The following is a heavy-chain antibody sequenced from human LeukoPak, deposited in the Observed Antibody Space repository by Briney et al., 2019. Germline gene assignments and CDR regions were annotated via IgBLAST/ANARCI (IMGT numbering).Heavy chain of an antibody. D-gene: IGHD4-17*01. Sequence: GGSLRLSCAASGFTFSDYYVSWIRQAPGKGLEWVSGINWNGGSTGYADSVEGRFTISRDNAKNSQYLQMNSLRVEDTALYYCARGHDYGDRWGYWGQGTLVTVSS. V-gene: IGHV3-20*04. J-gene: IGHJ4*02. CDR3: ARGHDYGDRWGY. CDR2: INWNGGST. CDR1: GFTFSDYY.